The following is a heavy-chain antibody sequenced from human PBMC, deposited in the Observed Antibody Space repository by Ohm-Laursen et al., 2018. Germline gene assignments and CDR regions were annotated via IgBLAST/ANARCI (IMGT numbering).Heavy chain of an antibody. Sequence: GSLRLSCTASGFPFSAYSMNWVRQAPGKGLEWISYISNVVSVTWYADSVKGRFTVSRDNAKNSLYLQLNSLRAEDTAVYYCARDWSGNYAIDYWGQGTLVTVSS. CDR3: ARDWSGNYAIDY. J-gene: IGHJ4*02. D-gene: IGHD3-3*01. V-gene: IGHV3-48*01. CDR2: ISNVVSVT. CDR1: GFPFSAYS.